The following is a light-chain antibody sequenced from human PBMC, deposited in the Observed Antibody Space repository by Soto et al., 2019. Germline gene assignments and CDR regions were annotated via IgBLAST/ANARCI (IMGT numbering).Light chain of an antibody. CDR3: QQYNTFSTT. Sequence: ETQMTQSPSTLSASVGDRVTITCRASQSIISWLAWYQQKPGKAPKLLIYDASSLQRGVPSRFSGSGSGTEFTLTISSLQPDDFASYYCQQYNTFSTTFGQGTKVDIK. CDR1: QSIISW. V-gene: IGKV1-5*01. J-gene: IGKJ1*01. CDR2: DAS.